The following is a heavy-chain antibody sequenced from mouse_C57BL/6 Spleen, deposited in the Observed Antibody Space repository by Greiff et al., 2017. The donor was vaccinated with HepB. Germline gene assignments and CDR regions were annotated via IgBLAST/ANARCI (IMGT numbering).Heavy chain of an antibody. J-gene: IGHJ4*01. CDR2: IHPNSGST. CDR1: GYTFTSYW. Sequence: VQLQQPGAELVKPGASVKLSCKASGYTFTSYWMHWVKQRPGQGLEWIGMIHPNSGSTNYNEKFKSKATLTVDKSSSTAYMQLSSLTSEDSAVYYCARGLRRWDAMDYWGQGTSVTVSS. D-gene: IGHD2-2*01. V-gene: IGHV1-64*01. CDR3: ARGLRRWDAMDY.